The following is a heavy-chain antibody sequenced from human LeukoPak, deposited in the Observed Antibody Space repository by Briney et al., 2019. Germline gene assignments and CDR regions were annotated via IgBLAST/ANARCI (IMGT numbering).Heavy chain of an antibody. J-gene: IGHJ4*02. V-gene: IGHV3-20*04. CDR3: AREEDSGSYYGDFDY. D-gene: IGHD3-10*01. CDR1: GFTFSDYW. Sequence: GGSLRLSCAASGFTFSDYWMHWVRQAPGKGLEWVSGINWNGDSTGYPDTVKGRFTISRDNAKRSLYLQMNSLRAEDTALYYCAREEDSGSYYGDFDYWGQGTLVTVSS. CDR2: INWNGDST.